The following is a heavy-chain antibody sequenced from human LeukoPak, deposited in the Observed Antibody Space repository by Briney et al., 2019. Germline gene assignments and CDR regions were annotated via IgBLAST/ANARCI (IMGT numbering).Heavy chain of an antibody. J-gene: IGHJ4*02. D-gene: IGHD4-17*01. CDR2: ISSSSSYI. V-gene: IGHV3-21*01. Sequence: GGSLRLSCAASGFTFSSYSMNWVRQAPGKGLEWVSSISSSSSYIYYADSVKGRFTISRDNAKNSLYLQMNSLRAEDTAVYYCARDTVETGYYFDYWGQGTLVIVSS. CDR1: GFTFSSYS. CDR3: ARDTVETGYYFDY.